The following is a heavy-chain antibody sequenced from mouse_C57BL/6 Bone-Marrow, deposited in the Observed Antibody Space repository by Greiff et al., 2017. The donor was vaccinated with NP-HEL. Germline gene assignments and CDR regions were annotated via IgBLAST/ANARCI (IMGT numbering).Heavy chain of an antibody. CDR2: IYPGDGDT. V-gene: IGHV1-82*01. J-gene: IGHJ4*01. CDR1: GYAFSSSW. CDR3: ARHAMDY. Sequence: VQRVESGPELVKPGASVKISCKASGYAFSSSWMNWVKQRPGKGLEWIGRIYPGDGDTNYNGKFKGKATLTADKSSSTAYMQLSSLTSEDSAVYFCARHAMDYWGQGTSVTVSS.